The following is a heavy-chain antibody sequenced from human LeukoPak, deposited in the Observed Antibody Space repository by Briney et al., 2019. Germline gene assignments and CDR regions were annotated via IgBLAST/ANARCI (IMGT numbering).Heavy chain of an antibody. D-gene: IGHD1-26*01. V-gene: IGHV4-59*01. J-gene: IGHJ5*02. Sequence: PSETLSLTCTVSGGSINIYYWSWIRQPPGRGLEWVGYIYYSGSTNYNPSLKSRVTISVDTSKNQFSLKLISVTAADAAVYYCARGGGGSYYNWFDPWGQGTLVTVSS. CDR3: ARGGGGSYYNWFDP. CDR2: IYYSGST. CDR1: GGSINIYY.